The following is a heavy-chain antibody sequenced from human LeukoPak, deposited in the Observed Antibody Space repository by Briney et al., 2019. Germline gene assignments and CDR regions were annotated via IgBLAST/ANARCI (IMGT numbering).Heavy chain of an antibody. Sequence: PSETLSLTCTVPGCSISSYYGSWIRQPAGKGLEWIGRIYTSGSTNYNPSLKSRVTMSADTSKNQFSLKLSSVTAADTAVYYCARDLAYGSGMGYFDYWGQGTLVTVSS. D-gene: IGHD3-10*01. J-gene: IGHJ4*02. CDR2: IYTSGST. CDR3: ARDLAYGSGMGYFDY. V-gene: IGHV4-4*07. CDR1: GCSISSYY.